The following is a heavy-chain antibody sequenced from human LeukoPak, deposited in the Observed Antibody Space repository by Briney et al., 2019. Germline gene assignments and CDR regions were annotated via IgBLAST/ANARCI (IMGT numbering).Heavy chain of an antibody. CDR2: INPNSGGT. D-gene: IGHD2-2*03. J-gene: IGHJ5*02. CDR1: GYTFTGYY. CDR3: ARDVGYCSSTSCYNWFDP. V-gene: IGHV1-2*02. Sequence: GASVKVSCKASGYTFTGYYMHWVRQAPGQGLEWMGWINPNSGGTNHAQKFQGRVTMTRDTSISTACMELSRLRSDDTAVYYCARDVGYCSSTSCYNWFDPWGQGTPVTVSS.